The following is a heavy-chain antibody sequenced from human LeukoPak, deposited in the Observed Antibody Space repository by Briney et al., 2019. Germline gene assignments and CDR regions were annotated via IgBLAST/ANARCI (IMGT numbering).Heavy chain of an antibody. CDR1: GFSFSTYS. V-gene: IGHV3-48*04. CDR3: ATDSPETAAFDY. CDR2: IVGSSSNI. Sequence: GGSLRLSCTASGFSFSTYSMNWVRQAPGKGLEWVSYIVGSSSNIYYADSVKGRFTISRDNAKNSLYLQMDSLRAEDTAVYYCATDSPETAAFDYWGQGALVTVSS. J-gene: IGHJ4*02. D-gene: IGHD1-1*01.